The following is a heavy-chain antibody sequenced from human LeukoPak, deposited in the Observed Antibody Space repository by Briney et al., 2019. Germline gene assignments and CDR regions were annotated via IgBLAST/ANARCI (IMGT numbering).Heavy chain of an antibody. J-gene: IGHJ4*02. CDR1: GFTFSSYG. CDR3: AKDSSRGDSSSWYRGRRTPYYFDY. Sequence: GGSLRLSCAASGFTFSSYGMHWVRQAPGKGLEWVAFIRYDGSNKYYADSVKGRFTISRDNSKNTLYPQMNSLRAGDTAVYYCAKDSSRGDSSSWYRGRRTPYYFDYWGQGTLVTVSS. CDR2: IRYDGSNK. V-gene: IGHV3-30*02. D-gene: IGHD6-13*01.